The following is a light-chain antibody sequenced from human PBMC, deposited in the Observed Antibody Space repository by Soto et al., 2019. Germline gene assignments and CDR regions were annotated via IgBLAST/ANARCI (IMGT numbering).Light chain of an antibody. Sequence: EIVMTQSPATLSVSPGESATLSCRASQSVSNNLTWYQQKPGQPPRLLIYGASTRATGVPGRFSGSGSGTEFTLTISSIQSEDFAVYYCQQYNDWWTFGQGTKVEIK. CDR2: GAS. CDR1: QSVSNN. V-gene: IGKV3-15*01. CDR3: QQYNDWWT. J-gene: IGKJ1*01.